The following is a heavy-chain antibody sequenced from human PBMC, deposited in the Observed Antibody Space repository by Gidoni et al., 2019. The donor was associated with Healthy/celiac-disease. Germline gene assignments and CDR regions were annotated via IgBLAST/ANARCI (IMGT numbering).Heavy chain of an antibody. CDR2: IGTAGDT. CDR3: ARAGSSWYEDYYYYGMDV. J-gene: IGHJ6*02. CDR1: GFTFSRYD. V-gene: IGHV3-13*04. D-gene: IGHD6-13*01. Sequence: EVQLVESGGGLVQPGGSLRLSCAASGFTFSRYDMHWVSQATGKGLEWVSAIGTAGDTYYPGSVKGRFTISRENAKNSLYLQMNSLRAGDTAVYYCARAGSSWYEDYYYYGMDVWGQGTTVTVSS.